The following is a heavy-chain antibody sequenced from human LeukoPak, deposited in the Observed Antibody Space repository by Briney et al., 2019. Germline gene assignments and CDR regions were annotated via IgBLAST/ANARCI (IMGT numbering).Heavy chain of an antibody. CDR2: IYSGGST. CDR3: ARDKYYYDSSGYSPYYYYYGMDV. Sequence: PGGSLRLSCAVSGFSITNYWMTWVRQAPGKGLEWVSVIYSGGSTYYADSVKGRFTISRDNSKNTLYLQMNSLRAEDTAVYYCARDKYYYDSSGYSPYYYYYGMDVWGQGTTVTVSS. J-gene: IGHJ6*02. V-gene: IGHV3-66*01. D-gene: IGHD3-22*01. CDR1: GFSITNYW.